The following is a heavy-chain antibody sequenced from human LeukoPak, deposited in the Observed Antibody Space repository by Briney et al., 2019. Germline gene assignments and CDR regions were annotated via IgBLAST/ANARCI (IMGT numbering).Heavy chain of an antibody. CDR3: AKLRELVTYYYYYGLDV. CDR1: GFTFCNYG. CDR2: ISYDGVNK. D-gene: IGHD1-1*01. Sequence: GGSLRLSCAASGFTFCNYGMHWVRQAPGKGLEWVALISYDGVNKYYADSVKGRFTISRDNSTNTLYLRMNSLRVEDTALYYSAKLRELVTYYYYYGLDVWGQGTTVTVSS. J-gene: IGHJ6*02. V-gene: IGHV3-30*02.